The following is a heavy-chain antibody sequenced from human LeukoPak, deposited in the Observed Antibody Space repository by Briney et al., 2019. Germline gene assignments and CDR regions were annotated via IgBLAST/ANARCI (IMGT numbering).Heavy chain of an antibody. V-gene: IGHV6-1*01. CDR2: AYYRSKWYI. Sequence: SQTLSLTCAISGDSVSGSPAVWNWIRQSPLRGLEWLGRAYYRSKWYIDYAVSVKGRITITPDTSKNQFFLQLNSVTPEDTAVYYCARGAVRGGTNFDYWGQGTLVTVSS. J-gene: IGHJ4*02. CDR3: ARGAVRGGTNFDY. CDR1: GDSVSGSPAV. D-gene: IGHD3-10*01.